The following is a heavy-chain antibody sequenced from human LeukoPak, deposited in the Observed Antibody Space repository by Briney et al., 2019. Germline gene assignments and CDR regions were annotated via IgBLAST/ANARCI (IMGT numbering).Heavy chain of an antibody. CDR2: IVPTGKFK. J-gene: IGHJ4*02. CDR1: GSTFTTYN. CDR3: ARGHTAVTRHFDF. Sequence: PGGSLRLSCTSSGSTFTTYNMNWVRQAPGKGLEWVSTIVPTGKFKYYADSVEGRFTISRDNAQNSVFLQMNSLRADDTAVYYCARGHTAVTRHFDFWGQGTLVTVSS. V-gene: IGHV3-21*01. D-gene: IGHD4-17*01.